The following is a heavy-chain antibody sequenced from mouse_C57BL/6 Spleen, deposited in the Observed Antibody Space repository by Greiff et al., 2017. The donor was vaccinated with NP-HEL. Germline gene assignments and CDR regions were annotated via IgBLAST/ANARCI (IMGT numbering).Heavy chain of an antibody. V-gene: IGHV1-26*01. CDR2: INPNNGGT. Sequence: EVQLQQSGPELVKPGASVKISCKASGYTFTDYYMNWVKQSHGKSLEWIGDINPNNGGTSYNQKFKGKATLTVDKSSSTAYMELRSLTSEDSAVYYCAREGNLQLRLQYYFDYWGQGTTLTVAS. J-gene: IGHJ2*01. CDR3: AREGNLQLRLQYYFDY. CDR1: GYTFTDYY. D-gene: IGHD3-2*02.